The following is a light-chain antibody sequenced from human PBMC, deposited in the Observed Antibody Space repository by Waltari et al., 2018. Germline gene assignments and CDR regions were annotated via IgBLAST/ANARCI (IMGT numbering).Light chain of an antibody. V-gene: IGLV1-51*01. CDR1: ISNIGNYY. J-gene: IGLJ2*01. CDR2: DNN. CDR3: ATWDNSLREVV. Sequence: QSVLPQPPSVSAAPGQKVTISCSGSISNIGNYYVSWYHQLPGPAPRLLIYDNNQRPSVIPDRFAASKSGTSATLGITGLQIGDEADYYCATWDNSLREVVFGGGTKLTVL.